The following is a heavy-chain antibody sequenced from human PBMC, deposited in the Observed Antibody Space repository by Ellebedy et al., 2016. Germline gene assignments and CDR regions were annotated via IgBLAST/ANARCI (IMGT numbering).Heavy chain of an antibody. CDR3: ARAYTVTGAFDI. CDR1: GGTFSSYA. CDR2: IIPILGIA. J-gene: IGHJ3*02. V-gene: IGHV1-69*04. D-gene: IGHD4-17*01. Sequence: SVKVSXXASGGTFSSYAISWVRQAPGQGLEWMGRIIPILGIANYAQKFQGRVTITADKSTSTAYMELSSLRSEDTAVYYCARAYTVTGAFDIWGQGTMVTVSS.